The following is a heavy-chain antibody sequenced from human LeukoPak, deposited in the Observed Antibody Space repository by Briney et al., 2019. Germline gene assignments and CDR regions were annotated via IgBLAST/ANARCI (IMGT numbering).Heavy chain of an antibody. J-gene: IGHJ3*02. Sequence: SVKVSCKASGGTFSSYAISWVRQAPGQGLEWMGGIIPIFGTANYAQKFQGRVTITADESTSTAYMELSSLRSEDTAVYYCARSPLGQQLGFRDAFDIWGQGAMVTVSS. D-gene: IGHD6-13*01. CDR2: IIPIFGTA. CDR3: ARSPLGQQLGFRDAFDI. V-gene: IGHV1-69*13. CDR1: GGTFSSYA.